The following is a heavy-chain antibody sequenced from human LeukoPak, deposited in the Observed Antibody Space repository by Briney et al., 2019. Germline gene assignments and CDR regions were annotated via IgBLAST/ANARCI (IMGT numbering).Heavy chain of an antibody. CDR3: ARSITGTGSNGNSNY. D-gene: IGHD1-20*01. V-gene: IGHV1-8*01. J-gene: IGHJ4*02. CDR2: MNPNSGNT. Sequence: ASVKVSFKASGYTFTIYDINWVRQATGQGLEWMGWMNPNSGNTGYAQKFQGRVTMTRNTSISTAYMELSSLRSEDTAVYYCARSITGTGSNGNSNYWGQGTLVTVSS. CDR1: GYTFTIYD.